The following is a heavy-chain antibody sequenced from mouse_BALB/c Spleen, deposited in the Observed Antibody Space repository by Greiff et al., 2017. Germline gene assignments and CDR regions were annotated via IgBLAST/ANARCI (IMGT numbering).Heavy chain of an antibody. V-gene: IGHV1-14*01. J-gene: IGHJ2*01. CDR1: GYTFTSYV. Sequence: EVKLMESGPELVKPGASVKMSCKASGYTFTSYVMHWVKQKPGQGLEWIGYINPYNDGTKYNEKFKGKATLTSDKSSSTDYMELSSLTSEDSAVYCCARGGANWDFDYWGQGTTLTVSS. D-gene: IGHD4-1*01. CDR3: ARGGANWDFDY. CDR2: INPYNDGT.